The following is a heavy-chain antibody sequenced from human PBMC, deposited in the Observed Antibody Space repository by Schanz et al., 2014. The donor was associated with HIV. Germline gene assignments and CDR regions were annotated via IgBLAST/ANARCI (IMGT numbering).Heavy chain of an antibody. V-gene: IGHV3-30*18. Sequence: VQLVESGGHLVQPGRSLRLSCAASGFTFDNYGMHWVRQAPGKGLEWVAVISYDGTNKYYADSVKGRFTISRDNSKNTLYLQIKSLRPEDTAVYYCAKDGNWYDSRYRGKGNYYYYYGMDVWGQGTTVTVSS. CDR3: AKDGNWYDSRYRGKGNYYYYYGMDV. D-gene: IGHD3-22*01. CDR1: GFTFDNYG. CDR2: ISYDGTNK. J-gene: IGHJ6*02.